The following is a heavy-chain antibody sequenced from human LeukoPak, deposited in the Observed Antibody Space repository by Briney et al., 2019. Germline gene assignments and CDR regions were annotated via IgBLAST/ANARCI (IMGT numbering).Heavy chain of an antibody. V-gene: IGHV4-30-2*01. CDR3: ARTLIRLGSPPAYYFDY. CDR1: GGSISSGGYY. CDR2: IYHSGST. Sequence: SETLSLTCTVSGGSISSGGYYWSWIRQPPGKGLEWIGYIYHSGSTYYNPSLKSRVTISVDRSKNQFSLKLSSVTAADTAVYYCARTLIRLGSPPAYYFDYWGQGTLVTVSS. J-gene: IGHJ4*02. D-gene: IGHD3-16*01.